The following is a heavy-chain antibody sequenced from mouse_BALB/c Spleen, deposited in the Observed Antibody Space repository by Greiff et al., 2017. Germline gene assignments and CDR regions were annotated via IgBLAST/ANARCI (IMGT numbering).Heavy chain of an antibody. Sequence: QVQLKESGPGLVAPSQSLSITCTVSGFSLTSYGVHWVRQPPGKGLEWLGVIWAGGSTNYNSALMSRLSISKDNSKSQVFLKMNSLQTDDTAMYYCAREGGRLRQAFDYWGQGTTLTVSS. D-gene: IGHD1-2*01. V-gene: IGHV2-9*02. CDR3: AREGGRLRQAFDY. CDR2: IWAGGST. CDR1: GFSLTSYG. J-gene: IGHJ2*01.